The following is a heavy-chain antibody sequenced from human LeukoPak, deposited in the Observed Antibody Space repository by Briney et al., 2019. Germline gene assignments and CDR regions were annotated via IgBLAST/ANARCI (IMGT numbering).Heavy chain of an antibody. D-gene: IGHD2-21*02. CDR3: ARDDGRGVVTPY. CDR1: GGSFSGYY. J-gene: IGHJ4*02. Sequence: SETLSLTCAVYGGSFSGYYWSWIRQPPGKGLEWIGEINHSGSTNYNPSLKSRVTISVDTSKNQFSLNLISVTAADTAVYYCARDDGRGVVTPYWGQGTLVTVSS. V-gene: IGHV4-34*01. CDR2: INHSGST.